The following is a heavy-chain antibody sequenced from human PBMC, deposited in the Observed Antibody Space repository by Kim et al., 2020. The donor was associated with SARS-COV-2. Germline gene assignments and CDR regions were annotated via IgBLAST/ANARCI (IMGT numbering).Heavy chain of an antibody. J-gene: IGHJ3*02. D-gene: IGHD3-3*01. Sequence: KGRINISRDNAKNALYLEMNSLSAEDTAVYYCARDKGSGDFWSGYYDALDIWGQGTMVTVSS. CDR3: ARDKGSGDFWSGYYDALDI. V-gene: IGHV3-11*05.